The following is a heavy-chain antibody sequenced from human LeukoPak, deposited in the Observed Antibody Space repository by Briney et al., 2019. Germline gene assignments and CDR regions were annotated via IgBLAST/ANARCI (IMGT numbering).Heavy chain of an antibody. Sequence: GGSLRLSCAASGFTFSSYAMSWVRQAPGKGLEWVSAISGSGGSTYYADSVKGRFTISRDNSRNTLYLQMNSLRAEDTAVYYCVWFGELSGAFDIWGQGTMVTVSS. D-gene: IGHD3-10*01. J-gene: IGHJ3*02. CDR2: ISGSGGST. V-gene: IGHV3-23*01. CDR3: VWFGELSGAFDI. CDR1: GFTFSSYA.